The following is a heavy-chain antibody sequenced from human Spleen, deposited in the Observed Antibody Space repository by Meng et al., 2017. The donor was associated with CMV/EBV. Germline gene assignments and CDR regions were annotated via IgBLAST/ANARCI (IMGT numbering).Heavy chain of an antibody. J-gene: IGHJ4*02. D-gene: IGHD2-21*01. CDR1: GFILGDYD. V-gene: IGHV3-30*14. CDR3: ARDLIVGSPDYLDY. Sequence: SGFILGDYDMQWVRQIADRGLEWVAVISKHGNIRLYGESVKGRFTISRDNLRSTLSLQMNNLREEDSAVYYCARDLIVGSPDYLDYWGQGTLVTVSS. CDR2: ISKHGNIR.